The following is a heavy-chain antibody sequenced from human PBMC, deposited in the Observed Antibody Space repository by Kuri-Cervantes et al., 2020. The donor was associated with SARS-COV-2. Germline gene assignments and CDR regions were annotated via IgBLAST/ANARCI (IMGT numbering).Heavy chain of an antibody. CDR2: IYYSGST. D-gene: IGHD2-2*01. CDR3: ARETVVVPAALDV. Sequence: SETLSLTCTVSGGSISSGGYYWSWIRQHPGKGLEWIGYIYYSGSTYYNPSLKSRVTISVDTSKSQFSLKLSSVTAADTAVYYCARETVVVPAALDVWGKGTTVTVSS. CDR1: GGSISSGGYY. V-gene: IGHV4-31*03. J-gene: IGHJ6*04.